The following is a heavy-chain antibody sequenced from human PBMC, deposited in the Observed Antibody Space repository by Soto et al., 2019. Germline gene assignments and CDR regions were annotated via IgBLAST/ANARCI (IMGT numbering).Heavy chain of an antibody. D-gene: IGHD2-15*01. J-gene: IGHJ4*02. CDR3: ARELAYSLDY. Sequence: SVKVSCKASGYTFTSYDINWVRQATGQGLEWMGWMNPNSGNTVYAQKFQGRVTMTRNTSISTAYMELSSLRSEDTAVYYCARELAYSLDYWGQGTLVTVSS. CDR2: MNPNSGNT. V-gene: IGHV1-8*01. CDR1: GYTFTSYD.